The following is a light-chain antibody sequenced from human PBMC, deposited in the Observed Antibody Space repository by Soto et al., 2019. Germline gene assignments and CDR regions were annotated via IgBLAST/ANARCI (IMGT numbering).Light chain of an antibody. Sequence: DTVLTQSPDPLSLSPGERATLSCKASQSISSYLAWYQQKPGQAPRLLIYDASNRATGIPARFSGIGSGTVFTLTISSLEPEDFAVYYGQQSSDWPSAFGGGTKVEIK. CDR1: QSISSY. V-gene: IGKV3-11*01. CDR2: DAS. J-gene: IGKJ4*01. CDR3: QQSSDWPSA.